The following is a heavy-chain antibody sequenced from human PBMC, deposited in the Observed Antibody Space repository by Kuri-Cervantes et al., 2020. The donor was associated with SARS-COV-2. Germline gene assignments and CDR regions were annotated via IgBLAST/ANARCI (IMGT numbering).Heavy chain of an antibody. V-gene: IGHV3-74*01. J-gene: IGHJ4*02. CDR3: VRDGDHWNFDY. CDR2: INPDGSYT. D-gene: IGHD1-1*01. CDR1: GFTFSGHW. Sequence: GESLKISCAASGFTFSGHWIHWVRQAPGKGLVWVSRINPDGSYTNNADSVKGRFTLSRDNAKNMLFLQMNSLRAEDTAVYYRVRDGDHWNFDYWGQGTLVTVSS.